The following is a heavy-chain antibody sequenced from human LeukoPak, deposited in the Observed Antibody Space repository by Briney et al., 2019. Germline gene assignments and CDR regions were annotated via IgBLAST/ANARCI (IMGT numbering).Heavy chain of an antibody. CDR2: TYYRSKWYN. CDR1: GDSVSSNSAA. J-gene: IGHJ4*02. Sequence: SQTLSLTCAISGDSVSSNSAAWNWIRQSPSRGLEWLGRTYYRSKWYNDYAVTVKSRITINPDTSKNQFTLQLNSVTPEKTAGYYGANSMNSYSSSSYYFDYWGQGTLVTVSS. D-gene: IGHD6-13*01. CDR3: ANSMNSYSSSSYYFDY. V-gene: IGHV6-1*01.